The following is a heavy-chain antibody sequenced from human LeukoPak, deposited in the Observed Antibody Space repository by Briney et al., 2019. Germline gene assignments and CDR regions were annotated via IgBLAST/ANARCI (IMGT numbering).Heavy chain of an antibody. V-gene: IGHV4-59*11. J-gene: IGHJ4*02. CDR2: IYYSGST. CDR1: GGSISSHY. D-gene: IGHD6-13*01. CDR3: ARGPLAAKYYLDY. Sequence: SETLSLTCTVSGGSISSHYWSWIRQPPGKGLEWIGYIYYSGSTNYNPSLKSRVTISVDTSKNQFSLKLSSVTAADTAVYYCARGPLAAKYYLDYWGQGTLVTVSS.